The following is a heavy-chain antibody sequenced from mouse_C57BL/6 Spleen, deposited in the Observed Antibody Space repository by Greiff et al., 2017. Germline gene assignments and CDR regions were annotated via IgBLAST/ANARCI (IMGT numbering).Heavy chain of an antibody. D-gene: IGHD1-1*01. CDR3: AKGGSSYDWFAY. CDR2: IYPGAGDT. Sequence: QVQLLQSGAELVQPGASVKISCKASGYAFSSYWMNWVKQRPGKGLEWIGQIYPGAGDTDYNGKFKGKATLTAEKASSTAYMQLSSLTFGDSAVYFCAKGGSSYDWFAYWGQGTLVTVSA. J-gene: IGHJ3*01. CDR1: GYAFSSYW. V-gene: IGHV1-80*01.